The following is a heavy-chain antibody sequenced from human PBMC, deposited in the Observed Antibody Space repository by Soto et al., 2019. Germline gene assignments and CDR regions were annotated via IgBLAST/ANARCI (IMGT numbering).Heavy chain of an antibody. V-gene: IGHV3-74*01. CDR1: GFTFSNDW. CDR3: ARERTSKGGMDV. Sequence: LRLSCAASGFTFSNDWMNWVRQGPGKGLEWVSRIISGGTRVTYADSVKGRFTIARDNAKNTLYLEMHSLTAEDTAVYYCARERTSKGGMDVWGQGTTVTVSS. J-gene: IGHJ6*02. CDR2: IISGGTRV.